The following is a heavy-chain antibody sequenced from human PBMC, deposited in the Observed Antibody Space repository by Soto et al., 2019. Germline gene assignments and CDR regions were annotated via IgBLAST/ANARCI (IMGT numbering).Heavy chain of an antibody. Sequence: ASVKVSCKVSGYTLTELSMHWVRQAPGKGLEWMGGFDPEDGETIYAQKFQGRVTMTEDTSTDTAYMELSSLRSEDTVVYYCATVGASGYYYYYGMDVWGQGTTVTVSS. CDR1: GYTLTELS. V-gene: IGHV1-24*01. J-gene: IGHJ6*02. D-gene: IGHD2-2*01. CDR2: FDPEDGET. CDR3: ATVGASGYYYYYGMDV.